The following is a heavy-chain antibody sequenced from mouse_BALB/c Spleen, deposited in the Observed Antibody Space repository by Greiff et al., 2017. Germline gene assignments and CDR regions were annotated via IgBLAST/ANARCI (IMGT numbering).Heavy chain of an antibody. CDR2: ISDGGSYT. V-gene: IGHV5-4*02. D-gene: IGHD3-3*01. Sequence: EVKLVESGGGLVKPGGSLKLSRAASGFTFSDYYMYWVRQTPEKRLEWVATISDGGSYTYYPDSVKGRFTISRDNAKNNLYLQMSSLKSEDTAMYYCARDGGTGDAMDYWGQGTSVTVSS. CDR3: ARDGGTGDAMDY. CDR1: GFTFSDYY. J-gene: IGHJ4*01.